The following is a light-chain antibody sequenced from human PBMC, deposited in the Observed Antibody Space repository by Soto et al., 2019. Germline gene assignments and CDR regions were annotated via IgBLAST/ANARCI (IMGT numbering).Light chain of an antibody. CDR2: DVI. CDR3: CSYAGSYTFV. CDR1: SSDVGGYEY. V-gene: IGLV2-11*01. Sequence: QSALTQPRSVSGSPGQSVTVSCSGTSSDVGGYEYVAWYQQYPGKAPKLMIYDVIKRPSGVPDRFSGSKSGNTASLTISGLQAEDEADYYCCSYAGSYTFVFGTGTKVTVL. J-gene: IGLJ1*01.